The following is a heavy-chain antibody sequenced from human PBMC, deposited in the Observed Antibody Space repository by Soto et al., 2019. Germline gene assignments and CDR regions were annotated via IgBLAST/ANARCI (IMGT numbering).Heavy chain of an antibody. CDR1: GYTFTRYG. CDR2: ISADNGNT. V-gene: IGHV1-18*01. CDR3: ARDPAAYFEWLLYSPYLDY. Sequence: QVQLVQSGAEVKKPGASVKVSCKASGYTFTRYGISWVRQAPGQGLEWMGWISADNGNTTYAQNLQGRVTMTTYATTSTAYRVLRSLRSDDTAVYYCARDPAAYFEWLLYSPYLDYWGQGTLVTVSS. D-gene: IGHD3-3*02. J-gene: IGHJ4*02.